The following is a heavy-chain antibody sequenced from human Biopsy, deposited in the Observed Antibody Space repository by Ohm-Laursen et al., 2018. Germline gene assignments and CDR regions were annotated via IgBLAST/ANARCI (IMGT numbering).Heavy chain of an antibody. Sequence: GSSVKVSCKASSYTFTDYNIHWMRQAPGQGLEWLGGNIPILGTGNYAQKFQDRVTVAADTSTSTATMELRSLRSDDTAVYYCARTVDTVVVTPSDHWGQGTLVTVSS. V-gene: IGHV1-69*06. J-gene: IGHJ4*02. CDR1: SYTFTDYN. CDR2: NIPILGTG. CDR3: ARTVDTVVVTPSDH. D-gene: IGHD5-18*01.